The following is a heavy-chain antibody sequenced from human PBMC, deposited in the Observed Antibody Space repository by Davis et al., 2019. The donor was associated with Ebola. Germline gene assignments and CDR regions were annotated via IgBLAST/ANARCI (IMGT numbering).Heavy chain of an antibody. CDR2: IYYSGST. J-gene: IGHJ6*04. Sequence: MPSETLSLTCTVSGGSISSSSYYWGWIRQPPGKGLEWIGSIYYSGSTYYNPSLKSQVTISVDTSKNQFSLKLSSVTAADTAVYYCARETGDGGGMDVWGKGTTVTVSS. V-gene: IGHV4-39*02. D-gene: IGHD7-27*01. CDR3: ARETGDGGGMDV. CDR1: GGSISSSSYY.